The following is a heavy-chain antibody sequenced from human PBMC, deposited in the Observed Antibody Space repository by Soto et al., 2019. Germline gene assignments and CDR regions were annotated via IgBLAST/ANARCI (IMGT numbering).Heavy chain of an antibody. CDR1: GGSISSDGYY. V-gene: IGHV4-31*03. CDR2: IYYSGST. Sequence: SETLSLTCTVSGGSISSDGYYWSWIRQHPGKGLEWIGYIYYSGSTYYNPSLKSRLTISVDTSKNQFSLKLSSVTVADTAVYYCARDLRGYGTVDYWGQGTLVTVSS. D-gene: IGHD5-18*01. CDR3: ARDLRGYGTVDY. J-gene: IGHJ4*02.